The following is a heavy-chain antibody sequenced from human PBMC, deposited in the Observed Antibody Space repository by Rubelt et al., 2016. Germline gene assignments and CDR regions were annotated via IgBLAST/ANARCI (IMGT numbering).Heavy chain of an antibody. CDR3: AKDSDYVWGSYRYTGWFDP. CDR2: ISSSSSYI. Sequence: GSSISSSSSYIYYADSVKGRFTISRDNAKNSLYLQMNSLRAEDTAVYYCAKDSDYVWGSYRYTGWFDPWGQGTLVTVSS. V-gene: IGHV3-21*01. D-gene: IGHD3-16*02. J-gene: IGHJ5*02.